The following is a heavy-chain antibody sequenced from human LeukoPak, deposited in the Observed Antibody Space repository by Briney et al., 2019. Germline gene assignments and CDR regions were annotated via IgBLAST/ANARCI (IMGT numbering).Heavy chain of an antibody. CDR2: ISGSGGST. CDR3: ARAFPYSSGWYCMDV. J-gene: IGHJ6*02. D-gene: IGHD6-19*01. Sequence: GGSLRLSCAASGFTFSSYGMHWVRQAPGKGLEWVSAISGSGGSTYYADSVKGRFTISRDNSKNTLYLQMNSLRAEDTAVYYCARAFPYSSGWYCMDVWGQGTTVTVSS. CDR1: GFTFSSYG. V-gene: IGHV3-23*01.